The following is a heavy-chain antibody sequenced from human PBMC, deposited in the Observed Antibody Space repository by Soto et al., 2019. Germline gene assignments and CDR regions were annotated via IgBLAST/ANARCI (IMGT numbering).Heavy chain of an antibody. CDR1: GGSISSYY. CDR2: IYYSGST. CDR3: ARDLGVSDFWSGFNYYGMDV. Sequence: KTSETLSLTCTVSGGSISSYYWSWIRQPPGKGLDWIGYIYYSGSTNYNPSLKSRVTISVDTSKNQFSLKLSSVTAADTAVYYCARDLGVSDFWSGFNYYGMDVWGQGTTVTVSS. D-gene: IGHD3-3*01. V-gene: IGHV4-59*01. J-gene: IGHJ6*02.